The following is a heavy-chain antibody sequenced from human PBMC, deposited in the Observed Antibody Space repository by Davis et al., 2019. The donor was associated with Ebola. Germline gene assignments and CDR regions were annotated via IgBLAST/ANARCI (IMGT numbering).Heavy chain of an antibody. V-gene: IGHV4-39*07. CDR1: GGSISSSSYY. D-gene: IGHD4-17*01. J-gene: IGHJ4*02. CDR2: INHSGST. CDR3: AIYPYDYGHDY. Sequence: SETLSLTCTVSGGSISSSSYYWGWIRQPPGKGLEWIGEINHSGSTNYNPSLKSRVTISVDTSKNQFSLKLSSVTAADTAVYYCAIYPYDYGHDYWGQGTLVTVSS.